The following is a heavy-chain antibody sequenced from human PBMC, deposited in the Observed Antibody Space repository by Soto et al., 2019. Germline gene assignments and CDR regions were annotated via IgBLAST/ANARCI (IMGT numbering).Heavy chain of an antibody. CDR3: ARMYSSGSGWFHP. CDR1: GYSISAGGYY. J-gene: IGHJ5*02. CDR2: FYSSGSI. V-gene: IGHV4-31*03. Sequence: SETLSLTCFVSGYSISAGGYYWSWIRHHPGKGLEWIGSFYSSGSIIYNPSLRSRVSISGDTSSNQFSMSLTSVTAADTARYYCARMYSSGSGWFHPWGQGTLVTVS. D-gene: IGHD6-19*01.